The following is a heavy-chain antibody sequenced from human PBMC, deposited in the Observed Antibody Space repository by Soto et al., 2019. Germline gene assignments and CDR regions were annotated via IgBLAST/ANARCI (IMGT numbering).Heavy chain of an antibody. J-gene: IGHJ4*02. D-gene: IGHD3-22*01. CDR2: ISSTSSYI. CDR3: AKEKYYYDSSGYDY. CDR1: GFTFSSYT. Sequence: GGSLRLSCAASGFTFSSYTMNWVRQAPGRGLEWVSSISSTSSYIYYIDSVKGRFTISRDNAKNTLYLQMNSLRAEDTAVYYCAKEKYYYDSSGYDYWGQGTLVTVSS. V-gene: IGHV3-21*01.